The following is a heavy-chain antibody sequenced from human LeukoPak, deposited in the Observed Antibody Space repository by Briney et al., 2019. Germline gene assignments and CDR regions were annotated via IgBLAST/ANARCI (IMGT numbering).Heavy chain of an antibody. D-gene: IGHD1-26*01. CDR1: GGSISSGSYY. CDR2: IYTSGST. J-gene: IGHJ1*01. V-gene: IGHV4-61*02. Sequence: SQTLSLTCTVSGGSISSGSYYWSWIRQPAGKGLEWIGRIYTSGSTNYNPSLKSRVTISVDTSKNQFSLKLSSVTAADTAVYYCAREESGSYHEYFQHWGQGTLVTVSS. CDR3: AREESGSYHEYFQH.